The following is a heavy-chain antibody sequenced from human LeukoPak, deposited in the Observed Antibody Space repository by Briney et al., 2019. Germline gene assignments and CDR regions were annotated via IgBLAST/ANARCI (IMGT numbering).Heavy chain of an antibody. V-gene: IGHV4-59*01. D-gene: IGHD2-21*02. J-gene: IGHJ5*02. CDR3: AREMCGDCYSNWFDP. CDR1: GGSISSYY. CDR2: IYYSGTT. Sequence: SETLSLTCTVSGGSISSYYWSWIRQPPGKGLEWIGYIYYSGTTNYNPSLKSRVTISVDTSKKKISLKLNSVTAADTAVYYCAREMCGDCYSNWFDPWGQGTLVTVSS.